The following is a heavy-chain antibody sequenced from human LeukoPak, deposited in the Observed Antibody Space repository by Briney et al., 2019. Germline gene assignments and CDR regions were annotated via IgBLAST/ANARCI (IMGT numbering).Heavy chain of an antibody. V-gene: IGHV3-66*01. D-gene: IGHD3-10*01. CDR2: IYSGGST. CDR3: ARDRMVRGVIGSEGFDY. CDR1: GFTVSSNY. Sequence: PGGSLRLSCAASGFTVSSNYMSWVRQAPGKGLEWVSVIYSGGSTYYADSVRGRFTISRDNSKNTLYLQMNSLRAEDTAVCYCARDRMVRGVIGSEGFDYWGQGTLVTVSS. J-gene: IGHJ4*02.